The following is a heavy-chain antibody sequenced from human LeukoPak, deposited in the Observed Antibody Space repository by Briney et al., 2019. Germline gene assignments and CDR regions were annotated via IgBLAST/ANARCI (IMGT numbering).Heavy chain of an antibody. V-gene: IGHV4-34*01. D-gene: IGHD3-22*01. CDR3: ARVVNYYDSSGYYSVGYYFDY. CDR1: GGSISSYY. Sequence: SETLSLTCTVSGGSISSYYWSWIRQPPGKGLEWIGEINHSGSTNYNPSLKSRVTISVDTSKNQFSLKLSSVTAADTAVYYCARVVNYYDSSGYYSVGYYFDYWGQGTLVTVSS. CDR2: INHSGST. J-gene: IGHJ4*02.